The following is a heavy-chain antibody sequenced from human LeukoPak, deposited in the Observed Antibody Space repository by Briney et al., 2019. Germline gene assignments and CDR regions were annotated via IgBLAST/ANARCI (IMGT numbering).Heavy chain of an antibody. CDR3: ARDPSRYGPKNYYYGMDV. CDR2: INPSGGST. D-gene: IGHD4/OR15-4a*01. V-gene: IGHV1-46*01. CDR1: GYTFTSYY. J-gene: IGHJ6*02. Sequence: ASVKVSCTASGYTFTSYYMHWVRQPPGQGLEWMGIINPSGGSTSYAQKFQGRVTMTRDTSTSTVYMELSSLRSEDTAVYYCARDPSRYGPKNYYYGMDVWGQGTTVTVSS.